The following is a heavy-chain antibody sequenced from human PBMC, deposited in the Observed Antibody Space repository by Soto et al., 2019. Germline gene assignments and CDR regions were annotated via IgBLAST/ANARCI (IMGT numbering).Heavy chain of an antibody. Sequence: PSETLSLTCSASSGSISSYYWSWIRQPPGKGLEWIGYVYYSGSTNYNPSLKRRVTISIDTSKNQFSLRLSSVTAAETAVYYCAAGHFWSCVSENEIKWFDPWGQGTLVTVSS. CDR1: SGSISSYY. D-gene: IGHD3-3*02. CDR2: VYYSGST. J-gene: IGHJ5*02. CDR3: AAGHFWSCVSENEIKWFDP. V-gene: IGHV4-59*01.